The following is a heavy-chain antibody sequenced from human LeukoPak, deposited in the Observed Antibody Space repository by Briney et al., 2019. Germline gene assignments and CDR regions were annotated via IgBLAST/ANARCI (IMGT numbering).Heavy chain of an antibody. CDR3: ARGRIVAIYFDY. V-gene: IGHV1-69*13. D-gene: IGHD5-12*01. CDR1: GGTFSSYA. J-gene: IGHJ4*02. Sequence: ASVKVSCKASGGTFSSYAISWVRQAPGQGLEWMGGIIPIFGTANYAQKFQGRVTITADESTSTAYMELSSLRSEDTAVYYCARGRIVAIYFDYWGQGTLVTVSS. CDR2: IIPIFGTA.